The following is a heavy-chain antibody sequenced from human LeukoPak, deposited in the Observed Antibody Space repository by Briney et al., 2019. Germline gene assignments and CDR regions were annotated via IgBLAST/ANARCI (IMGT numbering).Heavy chain of an antibody. CDR1: GFTFSSYS. CDR3: AGRPFTFGGVIVNDY. J-gene: IGHJ4*02. D-gene: IGHD3-16*02. Sequence: GGSLRLSCAASGFTFSSYSMNWVRQAPGKGLEWVSSISSSSSYIYYADSVKGRFTISRDNAKNSLYLQMNSLRAEDTAVYYCAGRPFTFGGVIVNDYWGQGTLVTISS. V-gene: IGHV3-21*01. CDR2: ISSSSSYI.